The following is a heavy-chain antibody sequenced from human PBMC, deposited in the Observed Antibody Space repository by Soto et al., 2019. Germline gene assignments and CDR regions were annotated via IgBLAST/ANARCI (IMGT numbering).Heavy chain of an antibody. Sequence: PGESLKISCKGSGYSFTSYWIGWVRQMPVKGLEWMGIIYPGDSDTRYSPSFQGQVTISADKSISTAYLQWSSLKASDTAMYYCATEAPTVKDAFDIWGQGTMVTVSS. CDR2: IYPGDSDT. CDR1: GYSFTSYW. J-gene: IGHJ3*02. V-gene: IGHV5-51*01. D-gene: IGHD4-17*01. CDR3: ATEAPTVKDAFDI.